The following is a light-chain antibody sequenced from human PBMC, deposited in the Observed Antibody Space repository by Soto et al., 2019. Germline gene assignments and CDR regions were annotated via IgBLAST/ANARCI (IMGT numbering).Light chain of an antibody. CDR2: DAS. CDR3: EEYNSRSRT. V-gene: IGKV1-5*01. J-gene: IGKJ1*01. Sequence: DIQVTQSPSTLSASVGDRVTITCRVSQSNSNWLAWYQQKPGKAPKLLISDASNLQSGVPSRFSGTGSGTEFTLTISSLQPDDSASYYCEEYNSRSRTFGQGIKVEIK. CDR1: QSNSNW.